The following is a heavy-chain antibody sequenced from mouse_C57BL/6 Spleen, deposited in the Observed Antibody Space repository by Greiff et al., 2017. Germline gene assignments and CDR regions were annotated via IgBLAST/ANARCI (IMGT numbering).Heavy chain of an antibody. CDR3: ARSPSYDGYYPSWFAY. V-gene: IGHV1-72*01. J-gene: IGHJ3*01. Sequence: QHSGAELVKPGASVKLSCKASGYTFTSYWMHWVKQRPGRGLEWIGRIDPNSGGTKYNEKFKSKATLTVDKPSSTAYMQLSSLTSEDSAVAYCARSPSYDGYYPSWFAYWGQGTLVTAS. D-gene: IGHD2-3*01. CDR1: GYTFTSYW. CDR2: IDPNSGGT.